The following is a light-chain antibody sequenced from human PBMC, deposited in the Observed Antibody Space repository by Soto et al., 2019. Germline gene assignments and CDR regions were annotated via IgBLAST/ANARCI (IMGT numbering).Light chain of an antibody. V-gene: IGLV1-47*01. CDR2: YSN. J-gene: IGLJ3*02. CDR1: RSNIGSNH. Sequence: QSVLTQSPSASGTPGQRVTISCSGRRSNIGSNHVYWYQQVPGTAPKLLIYYSNVRPSGVPDRFSGSKSGTSATLAISGLRSEDEADYYCASWDDSLRGGVFGGGTKVTVL. CDR3: ASWDDSLRGGV.